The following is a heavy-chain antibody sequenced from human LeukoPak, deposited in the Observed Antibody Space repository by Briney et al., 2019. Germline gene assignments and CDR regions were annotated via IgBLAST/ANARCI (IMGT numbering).Heavy chain of an antibody. J-gene: IGHJ6*02. D-gene: IGHD3-10*01. CDR3: ARDRGSGSYTRIYYGMDV. V-gene: IGHV4-59*01. Sequence: SETLSLTCSVSDGSINSYYWNWIRRPPGKGLEWIGYIYYSGSTNYNPSLKSRVTISVDTSKNQFSLKLSSVTAADTAVYYCARDRGSGSYTRIYYGMDVWGQGTTVTVSS. CDR1: DGSINSYY. CDR2: IYYSGST.